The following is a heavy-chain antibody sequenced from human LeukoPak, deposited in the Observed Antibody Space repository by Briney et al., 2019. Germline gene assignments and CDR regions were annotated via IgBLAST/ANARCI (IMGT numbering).Heavy chain of an antibody. CDR3: ARVRFTIFGVVSGRNWFDP. CDR2: ISAYNGNT. J-gene: IGHJ5*02. D-gene: IGHD3-3*01. CDR1: GYTFTSYG. Sequence: GASVKVSCKASGYTFTSYGISWVRQAPGQGLEWMGWISAYNGNTNYAQKLQGRVTMTTDTSTSTAYMELRSLRSDDTAVYYCARVRFTIFGVVSGRNWFDPWGQGTLVTVSS. V-gene: IGHV1-18*01.